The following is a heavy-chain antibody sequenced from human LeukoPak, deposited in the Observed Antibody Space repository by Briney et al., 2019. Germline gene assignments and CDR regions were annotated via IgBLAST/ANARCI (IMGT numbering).Heavy chain of an antibody. CDR1: GGSVSSGSYY. Sequence: SSETLSLTCTVSGGSVSSGSYYWSWIRQPPGKGLEWIGYIYYSGSTNYNPSLKSRVTISVDTSKNQFSLKLSSVTAADTAVYYCARDTSRIAVAGTGFDYWGQGTLVTVSS. V-gene: IGHV4-61*01. J-gene: IGHJ4*02. CDR2: IYYSGST. CDR3: ARDTSRIAVAGTGFDY. D-gene: IGHD6-19*01.